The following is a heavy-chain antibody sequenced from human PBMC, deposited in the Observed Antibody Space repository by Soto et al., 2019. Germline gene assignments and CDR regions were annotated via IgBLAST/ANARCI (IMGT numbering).Heavy chain of an antibody. Sequence: QVQLVQSGAEVKKPGSSVKVSCKASGDTLSHYGVSWVRQVPVKGLEWMGGTTAILGTRDYAQKFQGRMTITSDKATTTSSRERNSLTSDHTPVFSFAVVDSRDTGDPWGQGTLVTFPP. D-gene: IGHD5-18*01. CDR2: TTAILGTR. J-gene: IGHJ5*02. CDR3: AVVDSRDTGDP. V-gene: IGHV1-69*06. CDR1: GDTLSHYG.